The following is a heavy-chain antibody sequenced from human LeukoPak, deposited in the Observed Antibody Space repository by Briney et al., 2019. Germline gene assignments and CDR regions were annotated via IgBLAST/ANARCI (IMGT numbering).Heavy chain of an antibody. CDR3: AKLFRYYYDSSGPRGIDY. CDR2: ISGSGGST. J-gene: IGHJ4*02. CDR1: GFTFDDYA. V-gene: IGHV3-23*01. D-gene: IGHD3-22*01. Sequence: GRSLRLSCAASGFTFDDYAMHWVRQAPGKGLEWVSAISGSGGSTYYADSVKGRFTISRDNSKNTLYLQMNSLRAEDTAVYYCAKLFRYYYDSSGPRGIDYWGQGTLVTVSS.